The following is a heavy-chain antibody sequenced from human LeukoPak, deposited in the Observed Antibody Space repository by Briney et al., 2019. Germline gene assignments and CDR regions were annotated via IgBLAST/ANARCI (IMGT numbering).Heavy chain of an antibody. V-gene: IGHV4-31*03. CDR1: GASISSGAFY. Sequence: TLSLTCTVSGASISSGAFYCNWIRQHPGKGLEWIGYIYYNGGTYYNPSLKSRLSISVDTSKNQFSLKLSSVTAADTAVYYCASGIKDDYVWGSPRTYFDYWGQGALVTVSP. D-gene: IGHD3-16*01. CDR3: ASGIKDDYVWGSPRTYFDY. CDR2: IYYNGGT. J-gene: IGHJ4*02.